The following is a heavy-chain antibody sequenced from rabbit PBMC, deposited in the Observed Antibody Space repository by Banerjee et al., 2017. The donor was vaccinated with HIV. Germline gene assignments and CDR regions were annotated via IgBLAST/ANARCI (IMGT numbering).Heavy chain of an antibody. J-gene: IGHJ4*01. CDR1: GFTLSSYW. CDR3: MRGDL. V-gene: IGHV1S40*01. CDR2: IYGGIVGTS. Sequence: QSLEESGGDLVQPEGSLTLTCKASGFTLSSYWMCWVRQAPGKRPEWIACIYGGIVGTSYFANWTKGRFTVSKTSSTTVTLQMTSLTAADTATYFCMRGDLWGPGTLVTVS.